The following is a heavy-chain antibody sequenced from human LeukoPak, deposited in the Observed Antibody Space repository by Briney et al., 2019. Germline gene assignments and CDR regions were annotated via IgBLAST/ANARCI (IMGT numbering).Heavy chain of an antibody. CDR2: ISSSGSTI. CDR3: ARGYCSSTSCYDYFDY. D-gene: IGHD2-2*01. CDR1: GFTFSDYY. J-gene: IGHJ4*02. V-gene: IGHV3-11*01. Sequence: GGSLRLSCAASGFTFSDYYMSWIRQAPGKGLEWVSYISSSGSTIYYADSVKGRFTISRDNAKNSLYLQMNSLRAEDTAVYYCARGYCSSTSCYDYFDYWGQGTLVTVSS.